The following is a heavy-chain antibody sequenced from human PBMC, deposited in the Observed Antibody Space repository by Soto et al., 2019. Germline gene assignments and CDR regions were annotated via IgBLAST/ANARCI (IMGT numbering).Heavy chain of an antibody. J-gene: IGHJ4*02. CDR2: IYYSGST. V-gene: IGHV4-31*03. Sequence: PSETLSLTCTVSGGSISSGDYYWSWIRQHPGKGLEWIGYIYYSGSTYYNPSLKSRVTISVDTSKNQFSLKLSSVTAADTAVYYCARVYSSSGPIDYWGQGTLVTVSS. D-gene: IGHD6-6*01. CDR3: ARVYSSSGPIDY. CDR1: GGSISSGDYY.